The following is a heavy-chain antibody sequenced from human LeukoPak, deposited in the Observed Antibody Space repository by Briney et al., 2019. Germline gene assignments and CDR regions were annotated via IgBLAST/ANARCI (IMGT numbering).Heavy chain of an antibody. CDR2: INPSGGST. V-gene: IGHV1-46*01. CDR3: ARFTSRPDYYDSSGYFDY. J-gene: IGHJ4*02. D-gene: IGHD3-22*01. Sequence: ASVKVSCKASGYTFTSYYMHWVRQAPGQGLEWMGIINPSGGSTSYAQKFQGRVTMTRDTSTSTVYMELSSLRSEDTAVYYCARFTSRPDYYDSSGYFDYWGQGTLVTVSS. CDR1: GYTFTSYY.